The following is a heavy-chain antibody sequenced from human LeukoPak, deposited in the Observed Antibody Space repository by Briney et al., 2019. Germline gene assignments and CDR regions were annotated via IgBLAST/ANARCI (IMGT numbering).Heavy chain of an antibody. J-gene: IGHJ4*02. CDR3: ATLHFDLDS. V-gene: IGHV3-7*01. D-gene: IGHD3-3*02. CDR2: IREDGSEK. CDR1: GFTFSDYW. Sequence: GGSLRLSCAASGFTFSDYWMSWVRQAPGKGLEWVANIREDGSEKNYVDSVKGRFSISRDNAKNSLYLQMNSLGAEDTAVYYCATLHFDLDSWGQGILVTVSS.